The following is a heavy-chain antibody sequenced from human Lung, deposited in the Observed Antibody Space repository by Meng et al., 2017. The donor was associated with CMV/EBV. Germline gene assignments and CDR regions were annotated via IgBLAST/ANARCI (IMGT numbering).Heavy chain of an antibody. D-gene: IGHD3-3*01. J-gene: IGHJ4*02. V-gene: IGHV1-18*01. CDR1: AYSFTSSG. CDR3: ARDRVGRRFLEWLGLGY. CDR2: IIANNGNT. Sequence: ASSLIFCYASAYSFTSSGTSCVRQPPGQGRVWLGWIIANNGNTNYAQNLQGRVTITTDTSTSTAYMVQRSLRSDDTAVYYCARDRVGRRFLEWLGLGYWGQGTLVTVSS.